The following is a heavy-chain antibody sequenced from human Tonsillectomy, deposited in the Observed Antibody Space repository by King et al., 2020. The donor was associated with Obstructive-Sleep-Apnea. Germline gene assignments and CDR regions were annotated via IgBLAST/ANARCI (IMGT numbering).Heavy chain of an antibody. V-gene: IGHV3-9*01. D-gene: IGHD3-10*01. CDR1: GFTFDDYA. J-gene: IGHJ4*02. CDR2: ISWNGATI. CDR3: ATLPTVVQGVVDYFDY. Sequence: VQLVESGGGLVQPGRSLRLSCVVSGFTFDDYAMHWVRQAPGKGLEWVSGISWNGATIGYVDSVKGRFSISRDNAKNSLYLQMNSLRPDDTAFYYCATLPTVVQGVVDYFDYWGQGTLVTVSS.